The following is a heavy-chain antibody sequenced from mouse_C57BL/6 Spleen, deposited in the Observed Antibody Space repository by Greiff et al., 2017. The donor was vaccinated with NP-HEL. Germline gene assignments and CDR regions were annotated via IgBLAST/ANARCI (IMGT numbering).Heavy chain of an antibody. CDR3: ARGRATGYFDY. D-gene: IGHD1-1*01. J-gene: IGHJ2*01. V-gene: IGHV1-69*01. CDR2: IDPSDSYT. CDR1: GYTFTSYW. Sequence: VQLQQSGAELVMPGASVKLSCKASGYTFTSYWMHWVKQRPGQGLEWIGEIDPSDSYTNYNQKFKGKSTLTVDKSSSTAYMQLSSLTSEDSAVYYCARGRATGYFDYWGQGTTLTVSS.